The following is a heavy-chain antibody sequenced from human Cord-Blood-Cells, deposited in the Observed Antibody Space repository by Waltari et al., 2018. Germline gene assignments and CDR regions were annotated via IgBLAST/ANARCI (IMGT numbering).Heavy chain of an antibody. Sequence: QVQLVQSGAEVTKPESSVQVSCKASWGTFRGYACSWVPQAPGQGLEWMGGISPIFGTANYAQKFQGRVTITADESTSTAYMELSSLRSEDTAVYYCASGYSGSYYGWFDPWGQGTLVTVSS. V-gene: IGHV1-69*01. CDR3: ASGYSGSYYGWFDP. CDR2: ISPIFGTA. J-gene: IGHJ5*02. D-gene: IGHD1-26*01. CDR1: WGTFRGYA.